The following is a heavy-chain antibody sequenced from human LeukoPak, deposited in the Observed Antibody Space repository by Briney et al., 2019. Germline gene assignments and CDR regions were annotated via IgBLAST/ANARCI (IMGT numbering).Heavy chain of an antibody. J-gene: IGHJ4*02. D-gene: IGHD3-22*01. CDR3: ARGDETYYYDSSGYAFGDY. V-gene: IGHV4-39*07. CDR2: IYYSGST. Sequence: SETLSLTCTVSGGSISSSSYYWGWIRQPPGKGLEWIGSIYYSGSTYYNPSLKSRVTISVDTSKNQFSLKLSSVTAADTAVYYCARGDETYYYDSSGYAFGDYWGQGTLVTVSS. CDR1: GGSISSSSYY.